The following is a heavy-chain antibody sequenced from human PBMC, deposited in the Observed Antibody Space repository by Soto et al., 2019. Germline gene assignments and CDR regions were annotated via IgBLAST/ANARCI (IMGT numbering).Heavy chain of an antibody. Sequence: ESLKISCQGSGYTFSTYWIAWVRQTPRKGMDWVGLIYPDKSDTKYRPSLQGQVTISADKSIATAYLQWNNLKASNTALYYCARLRHNRPWLVVNSPLDSWGQGTLVTVSS. CDR1: GYTFSTYW. CDR2: IYPDKSDT. V-gene: IGHV5-51*01. D-gene: IGHD6-19*01. J-gene: IGHJ4*02. CDR3: ARLRHNRPWLVVNSPLDS.